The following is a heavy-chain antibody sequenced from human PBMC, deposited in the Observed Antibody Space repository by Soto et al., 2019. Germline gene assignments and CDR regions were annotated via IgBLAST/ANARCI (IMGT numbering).Heavy chain of an antibody. Sequence: PGGSLRLSCAASGFTFNNYWMSWVRQAPGKGLEWVAHIKTDGSEKYYADSVKGRFTISRDNSKNTLYLQMNSLRAEDTAVYYCAKSYRDYYLWTLDYWGQGTLVTVSS. CDR1: GFTFNNYW. J-gene: IGHJ4*02. CDR2: IKTDGSEK. D-gene: IGHD4-17*01. CDR3: AKSYRDYYLWTLDY. V-gene: IGHV3-7*01.